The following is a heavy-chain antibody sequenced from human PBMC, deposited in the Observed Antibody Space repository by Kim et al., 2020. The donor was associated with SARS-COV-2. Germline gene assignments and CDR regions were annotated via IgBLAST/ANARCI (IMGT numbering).Heavy chain of an antibody. CDR1: GGSISSGGYY. V-gene: IGHV4-31*03. Sequence: SETLSLTCTVSGGSISSGGYYWSWIRQHPGKGLEWIGYIYYSGSTYYNPSLKSRVTISVDTSKNQFSLKLSSVTAADTAVYYCARSLWFGYTYYYGMDVWGQGTTVTVSS. CDR2: IYYSGST. J-gene: IGHJ6*02. D-gene: IGHD3-10*01. CDR3: ARSLWFGYTYYYGMDV.